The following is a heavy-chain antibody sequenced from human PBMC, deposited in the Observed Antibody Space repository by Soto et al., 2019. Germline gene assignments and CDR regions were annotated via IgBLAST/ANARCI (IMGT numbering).Heavy chain of an antibody. D-gene: IGHD3-10*01. Sequence: GGSLRLSCAASGFTFSSYSMNWVRQAPGKGLEWVSSISSSSSYIYYADSVKGRFTISRDNAKNSLYLQMNSLRAEDTAVYYCARGGGSGSYVPNYYYYGMDVWGQGTTVTVSS. CDR2: ISSSSSYI. CDR3: ARGGGSGSYVPNYYYYGMDV. V-gene: IGHV3-21*01. J-gene: IGHJ6*02. CDR1: GFTFSSYS.